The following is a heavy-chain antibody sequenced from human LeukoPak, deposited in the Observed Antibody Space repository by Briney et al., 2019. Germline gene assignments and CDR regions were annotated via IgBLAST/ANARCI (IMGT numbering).Heavy chain of an antibody. J-gene: IGHJ3*02. D-gene: IGHD3-3*01. V-gene: IGHV1-2*02. CDR1: GFTFTGYY. Sequence: ASVKVSCKASGFTFTGYYMHWVRQAPGQGLEWMGWLNPNSDGSIYAQKFQGRVTMTRDTSISTAYMELSRLRSDETDVYYCARKRGVGVDTNAFDMWGQGKMVTVSS. CDR3: ARKRGVGVDTNAFDM. CDR2: LNPNSDGS.